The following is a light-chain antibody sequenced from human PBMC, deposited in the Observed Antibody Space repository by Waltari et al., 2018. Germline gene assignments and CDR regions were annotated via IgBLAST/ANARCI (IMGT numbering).Light chain of an antibody. CDR3: QQTYSTSWT. J-gene: IGKJ1*01. V-gene: IGKV1-39*01. CDR2: AAS. Sequence: IQMTQSTSSLSASVGDRVTITCRASQSISTYLNWYQQTPGKAPRLLIYAASNLQSGVPSRFSGSGSGTDFTLTISSLQPEDFASFYCQQTYSTSWTFGQGTKVEIK. CDR1: QSISTY.